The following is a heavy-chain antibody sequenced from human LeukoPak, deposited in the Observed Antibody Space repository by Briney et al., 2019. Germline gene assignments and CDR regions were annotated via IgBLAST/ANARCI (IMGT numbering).Heavy chain of an antibody. Sequence: PSQTLSLTCTVSGGSISSGSYYWSWIRQPAGKGLEWIGRIYTSGSTNYNPSLKSRVTISVDTSKNQFSLKLSSVTAADTAVYYCARGRRVEGWGAFFDIWGQGTMVTVSS. V-gene: IGHV4-61*02. D-gene: IGHD3-16*01. CDR1: GGSISSGSYY. CDR3: ARGRRVEGWGAFFDI. J-gene: IGHJ3*02. CDR2: IYTSGST.